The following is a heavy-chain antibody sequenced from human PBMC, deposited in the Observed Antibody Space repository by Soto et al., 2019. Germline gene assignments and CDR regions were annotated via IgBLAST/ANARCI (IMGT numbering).Heavy chain of an antibody. J-gene: IGHJ6*02. CDR3: ARVNYGYYYYGMDV. V-gene: IGHV4-59*01. D-gene: IGHD1-7*01. Sequence: QVQVQETGPGLVRPSETLSPICTVSGGSMSTYYWTWIRQPPGKGLEWIGYIDNSGRSNYNPSLKSRVTISLATSKNQFSLKLSFVTAADTAVYYCARVNYGYYYYGMDVWGQGTTVTVSS. CDR1: GGSMSTYY. CDR2: IDNSGRS.